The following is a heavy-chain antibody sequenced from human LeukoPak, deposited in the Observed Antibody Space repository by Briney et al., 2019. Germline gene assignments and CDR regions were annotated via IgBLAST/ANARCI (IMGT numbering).Heavy chain of an antibody. Sequence: SETLSLTCAVYGGSFSGYYWSWIRQPPGKGLEWIGEINHSGRTNYNPSLKSRVTISVDTSKNQFSLKLSSVTAADTAVYYCARGYGGYSSSWYSADWFDPWGQGTLVTVSS. D-gene: IGHD6-13*01. J-gene: IGHJ5*02. V-gene: IGHV4-34*01. CDR3: ARGYGGYSSSWYSADWFDP. CDR1: GGSFSGYY. CDR2: INHSGRT.